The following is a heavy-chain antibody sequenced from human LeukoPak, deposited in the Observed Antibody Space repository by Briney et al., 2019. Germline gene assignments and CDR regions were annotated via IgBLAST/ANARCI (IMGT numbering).Heavy chain of an antibody. CDR2: IYHSPST. V-gene: IGHV4-38-2*02. CDR1: GYSISSGYY. D-gene: IGHD1-26*01. CDR3: GGGSASWGFEY. Sequence: SETPSLPCSVSGYSISSGYYWGWIRPPPGKGLEWIATIYHSPSTYYNPSLKSGVTISMDTSQNRISLKVNSVAAADTGVYYCGGGSASWGFEYWGPGALVTVSS. J-gene: IGHJ4*02.